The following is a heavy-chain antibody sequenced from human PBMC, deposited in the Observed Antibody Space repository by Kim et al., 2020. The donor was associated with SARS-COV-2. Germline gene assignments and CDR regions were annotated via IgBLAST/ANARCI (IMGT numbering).Heavy chain of an antibody. CDR3: AMSYCGGDCYLTNWFDP. D-gene: IGHD2-21*02. J-gene: IGHJ5*02. V-gene: IGHV1-3*01. CDR1: GYTFTSYA. Sequence: ASVKVSCKASGYTFTSYAMHWVRQAPGQRLEWMGWINAGNGNTKYSQKFQGRVTITRDTSASTAYMELSSLRSEDTAVYYCAMSYCGGDCYLTNWFDPWGQGTLVTVSS. CDR2: INAGNGNT.